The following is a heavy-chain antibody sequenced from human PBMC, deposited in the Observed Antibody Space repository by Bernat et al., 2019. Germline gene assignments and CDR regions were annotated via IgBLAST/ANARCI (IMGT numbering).Heavy chain of an antibody. J-gene: IGHJ4*02. CDR2: ISDDSSAT. CDR3: VRDNTNWAFDH. CDR1: GFIFHAYV. Sequence: EVQLVESGGGVIQPGGSLRLSCAPSGFIFHAYVMHWVRQAPGMGLEWVSRISDDSSATSYADSVKGRFTISRDNSKNSLYLQMNSLRVEDTALYYCVRDNTNWAFDHWGRGTLVTVSS. V-gene: IGHV3-43*02. D-gene: IGHD7-27*01.